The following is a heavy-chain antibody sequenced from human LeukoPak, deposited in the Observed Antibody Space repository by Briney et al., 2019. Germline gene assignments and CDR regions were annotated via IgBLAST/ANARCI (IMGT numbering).Heavy chain of an antibody. CDR1: GFTFSSYA. CDR2: ISGSGGST. V-gene: IGHV3-23*01. CDR3: AKPIAVADTAFDY. Sequence: GRSLRLSXAAAGFTFSSYAISWVRQAPGKGLEWDSAISGSGGSTYYADSVKGRFTISRDNSKNTLYLQMNSLRAEDTAVYYCAKPIAVADTAFDYWGQGSLVTVSS. J-gene: IGHJ4*02. D-gene: IGHD6-19*01.